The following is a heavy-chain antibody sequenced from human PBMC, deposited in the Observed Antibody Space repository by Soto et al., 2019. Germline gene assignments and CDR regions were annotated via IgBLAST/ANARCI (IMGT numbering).Heavy chain of an antibody. Sequence: TLSLTCAVSGGSISSGDYYWSWIRQPPGKGLEWIGYIYYSGSTYYNPSLKSRVTISVDTSKNQFSLKLSSVTAADTAVYYCARERPDGSRLDPWGQGTLVTVSS. CDR3: ARERPDGSRLDP. CDR2: IYYSGST. J-gene: IGHJ5*02. CDR1: GGSISSGDYY. D-gene: IGHD6-13*01. V-gene: IGHV4-30-4*01.